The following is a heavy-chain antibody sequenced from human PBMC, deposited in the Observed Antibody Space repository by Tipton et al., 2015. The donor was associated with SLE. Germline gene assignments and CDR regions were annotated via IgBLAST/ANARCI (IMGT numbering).Heavy chain of an antibody. V-gene: IGHV3-30-3*01. J-gene: IGHJ5*02. CDR1: GFTFSSYA. CDR2: ISYDGSNK. Sequence: RSLRLSCAASGFTFSSYAMHWVRQAPGKGLEWVAVISYDGSNKYYADSVKGRFTISRDNSKNTLYLQMNSLRAEDTAVYYCATWAVERRRGWFDPWGQGTLVTVSS. D-gene: IGHD1-1*01. CDR3: ATWAVERRRGWFDP.